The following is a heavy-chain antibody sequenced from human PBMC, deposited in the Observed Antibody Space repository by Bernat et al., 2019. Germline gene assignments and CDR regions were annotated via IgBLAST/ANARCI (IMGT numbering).Heavy chain of an antibody. J-gene: IGHJ4*02. V-gene: IGHV3-49*04. D-gene: IGHD6-19*01. CDR3: TRAVSSGWYGVIDY. Sequence: EVQLLESGGGLGQPGQSLRLSCTASGTGFTFGDYAMSWVRQAPGKGREWVGVIRSKAYGGTTEYAASVRGRFSISRDDSKSIAYLQMNSLKTEDTAVYYCTRAVSSGWYGVIDYWGQGTLVTVSS. CDR2: IRSKAYGGTT. CDR1: GTGFTFGDYA.